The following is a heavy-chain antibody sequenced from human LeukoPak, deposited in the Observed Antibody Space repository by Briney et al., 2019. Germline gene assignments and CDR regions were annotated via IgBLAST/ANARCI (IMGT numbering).Heavy chain of an antibody. Sequence: GGSLRLSCAASGFTFDDYAMHWVRQAPGKGLEWVSGISWNSGSIGYADSVKGRFTISRDNAKNSLYLQMNSLRAEDTALYYCAKDLTMQPQYWYFDLWGRGTLVTVSS. J-gene: IGHJ2*01. D-gene: IGHD5-24*01. CDR3: AKDLTMQPQYWYFDL. CDR1: GFTFDDYA. V-gene: IGHV3-9*01. CDR2: ISWNSGSI.